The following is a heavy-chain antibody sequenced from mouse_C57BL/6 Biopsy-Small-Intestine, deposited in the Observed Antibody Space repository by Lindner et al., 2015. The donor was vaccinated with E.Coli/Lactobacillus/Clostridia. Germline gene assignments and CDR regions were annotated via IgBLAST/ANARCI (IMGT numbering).Heavy chain of an antibody. V-gene: IGHV1-79*01. CDR2: ITPMFGEA. Sequence: SVKVSCKASGGSFDNYAINWVRQAPGQGLEWMGGITPMFGEANYPQSFQDRVTITADEATTTAYMELTSLTSEDTAVYFCVFHPTTVTSSNYPEDVWGQGTTVTVSS. D-gene: IGHD2-13*01. CDR1: GGSFDNYA. CDR3: VFHPTTVTSSNYPEDV. J-gene: IGHJ1*01.